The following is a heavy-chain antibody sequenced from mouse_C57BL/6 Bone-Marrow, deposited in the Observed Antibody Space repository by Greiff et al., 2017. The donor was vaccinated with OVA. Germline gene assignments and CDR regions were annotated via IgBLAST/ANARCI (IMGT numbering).Heavy chain of an antibody. V-gene: IGHV1-18*01. D-gene: IGHD2-4*01. CDR2: INPNNGGT. CDR1: GYTFTDYN. CDR3: AREDYDYDVAWFAY. Sequence: VQLKQSGPELVKPGASVKIPCKASGYTFTDYNMDWVKQSHGKSLEWIGDINPNNGGTIYNQKFKGKATLTVDKSSSTAYMELRSLTSEDTAVYYCAREDYDYDVAWFAYWGQGTLVTVSA. J-gene: IGHJ3*01.